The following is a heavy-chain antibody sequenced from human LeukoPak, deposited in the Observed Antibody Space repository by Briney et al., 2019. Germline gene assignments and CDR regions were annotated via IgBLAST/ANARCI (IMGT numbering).Heavy chain of an antibody. V-gene: IGHV3-21*01. CDR3: ARDPETGTTLN. CDR1: GFTFSSYS. J-gene: IGHJ4*02. Sequence: PGGSLRLSCAASGFTFSSYSMTWVRQAPGKGLEWVSSISSSSSYIYYADSVKGRFTISRDNAKNSLYLQMNSLRAEDTAVYYCARDPETGTTLNWGQGTLVTVSS. D-gene: IGHD1-1*01. CDR2: ISSSSSYI.